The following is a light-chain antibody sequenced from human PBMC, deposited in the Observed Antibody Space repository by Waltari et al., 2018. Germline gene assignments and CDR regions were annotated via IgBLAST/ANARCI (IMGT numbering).Light chain of an antibody. CDR2: GAS. Sequence: EIVLTQSPGTLSLSPGERATLSCRASQTISRGYLAWYQQKPGQAPRLLIYGASSRATGIADRFSGSGSGADFTLSISRLETDDFAVYYCQQYENSPRTFGQGTKVEI. J-gene: IGKJ1*01. V-gene: IGKV3-20*01. CDR3: QQYENSPRT. CDR1: QTISRGY.